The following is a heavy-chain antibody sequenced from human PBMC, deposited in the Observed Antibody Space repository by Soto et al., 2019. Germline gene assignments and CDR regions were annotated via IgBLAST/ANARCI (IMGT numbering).Heavy chain of an antibody. CDR3: AADRGEVAATGHYYYYGMDV. Sequence: SVKVSCKASGGTFSSYAISWVRQAREQRLEWIGWIVVGSGNTNYAQKFQERVASTRDMSTSTAYRELSSLRSEETAVDYCAADRGEVAATGHYYYYGMDVWGQGTTVTVSS. J-gene: IGHJ6*02. CDR1: GGTFSSYA. D-gene: IGHD2-15*01. CDR2: IVVGSGNT. V-gene: IGHV1-58*02.